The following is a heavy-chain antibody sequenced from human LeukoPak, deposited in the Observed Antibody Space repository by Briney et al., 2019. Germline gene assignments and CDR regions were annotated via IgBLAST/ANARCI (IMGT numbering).Heavy chain of an antibody. CDR3: ARDRKFESGSYSFDY. D-gene: IGHD3-10*01. Sequence: ASAKVSCKTSGYTFTGYYIHWVRQAPGQGLEWMGWINPNNGGTNYGQKFEGRVTMTRDTSISTAYMELSRLRSDDTAVYYCARDRKFESGSYSFDYWGQGTLVTVSS. V-gene: IGHV1-2*02. CDR1: GYTFTGYY. CDR2: INPNNGGT. J-gene: IGHJ4*02.